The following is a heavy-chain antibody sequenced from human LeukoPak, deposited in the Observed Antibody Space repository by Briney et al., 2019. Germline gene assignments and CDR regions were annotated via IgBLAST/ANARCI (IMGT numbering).Heavy chain of an antibody. CDR2: INPNSGGT. Sequence: GASVKVSCKASGYTFTGYYMHWVRQAPGQRLEWMGRINPNSGGTNYAQKFQGRVTMTRDTSISTAYMELSRLRSDDTAVYYCARDSSGYYVSRAPDYWGQGTLVTVSS. D-gene: IGHD3-22*01. V-gene: IGHV1-2*06. J-gene: IGHJ4*02. CDR3: ARDSSGYYVSRAPDY. CDR1: GYTFTGYY.